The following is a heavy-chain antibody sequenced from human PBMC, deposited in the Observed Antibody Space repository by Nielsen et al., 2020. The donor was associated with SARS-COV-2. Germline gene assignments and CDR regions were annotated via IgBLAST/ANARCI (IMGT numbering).Heavy chain of an antibody. CDR3: ARVLFRADAFDI. V-gene: IGHV1-2*06. J-gene: IGHJ3*02. Sequence: WVRQAPGQGLEWMGRINPNSGGTNYAQKFQGRVTMTRDTSISTAYMELSRLRSDDTAVYYCARVLFRADAFDIWGQGTMVTVSS. CDR2: INPNSGGT. D-gene: IGHD3-10*02.